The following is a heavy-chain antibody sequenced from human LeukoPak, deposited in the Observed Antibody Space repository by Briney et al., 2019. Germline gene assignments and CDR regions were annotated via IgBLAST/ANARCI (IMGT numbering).Heavy chain of an antibody. Sequence: GGSLRLSCAASGFTFCSYWMHWVRQAPGKGLVWVSHINSDGSSTSYADSVKGRFTISRDNAKNTLYLQMNSLRAEDTAVYYCSRDPAYYDSSGLTDYCGQGTLVTVSS. V-gene: IGHV3-74*01. J-gene: IGHJ4*02. CDR2: INSDGSST. CDR3: SRDPAYYDSSGLTDY. D-gene: IGHD3-22*01. CDR1: GFTFCSYW.